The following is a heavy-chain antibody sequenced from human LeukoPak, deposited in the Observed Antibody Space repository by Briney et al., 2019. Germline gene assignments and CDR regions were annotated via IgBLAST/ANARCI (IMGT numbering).Heavy chain of an antibody. CDR2: INPNGGGT. V-gene: IGHV1-2*02. J-gene: IGHJ4*02. Sequence: ASVKVSCKTSGYTFIAHYIHWVRQAPGQGLEWMGWINPNGGGTKYAQKFQGRVTMSRDTSSSTVYVELSRLRSDDTAVYYCARDFEFRGHTYGSFDFWGQGTLATVSS. CDR3: ARDFEFRGHTYGSFDF. D-gene: IGHD5-18*01. CDR1: GYTFIAHY.